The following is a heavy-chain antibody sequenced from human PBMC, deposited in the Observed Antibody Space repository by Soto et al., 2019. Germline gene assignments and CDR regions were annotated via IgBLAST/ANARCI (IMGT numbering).Heavy chain of an antibody. CDR3: ASQERSYYDSSGYYWFDY. Sequence: SETLSLTCTVSGGSVSSGSYYWSWIRQPPGKGLEWIGYIYYSGSTNYNPSLKSRVTISVDTSKNQFSLKLSSVTAADPAVYYCASQERSYYDSSGYYWFDYWGQGTLVTVSS. CDR2: IYYSGST. CDR1: GGSVSSGSYY. V-gene: IGHV4-61*01. D-gene: IGHD3-22*01. J-gene: IGHJ4*02.